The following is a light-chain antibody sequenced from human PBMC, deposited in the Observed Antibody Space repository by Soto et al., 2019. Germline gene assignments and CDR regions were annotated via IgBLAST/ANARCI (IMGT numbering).Light chain of an antibody. V-gene: IGLV1-47*02. CDR2: SNN. Sequence: QSVLTQPPSASGTPGQRVTISCSGSSSNIGSNYVYWYQQLPGTAPKLLIYSNNQRPSGVPDRFSGSKSGTSAPLAISGLRSEDEADYYCAAWDDSLSGPNWVFGGGTKLTVL. CDR1: SSNIGSNY. J-gene: IGLJ3*02. CDR3: AAWDDSLSGPNWV.